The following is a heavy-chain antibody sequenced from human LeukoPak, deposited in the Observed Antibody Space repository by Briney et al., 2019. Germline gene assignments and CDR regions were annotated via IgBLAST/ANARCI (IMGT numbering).Heavy chain of an antibody. Sequence: SETLSLTCTVSGGSISSRSYYWGWIRQPPGKWLEWIGSIYYSGSTYYNPSLKSRITISVDTSKNQFSLNLSSVTAADTAVYYCARPPRDYPLDPFDIWGQGTMVTVSS. V-gene: IGHV4-39*01. CDR2: IYYSGST. J-gene: IGHJ3*02. D-gene: IGHD4-17*01. CDR3: ARPPRDYPLDPFDI. CDR1: GGSISSRSYY.